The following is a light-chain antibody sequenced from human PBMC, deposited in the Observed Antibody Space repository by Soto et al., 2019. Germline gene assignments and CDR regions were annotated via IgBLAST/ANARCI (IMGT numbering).Light chain of an antibody. Sequence: DVQMTHSPSTLSASVGDRVTITCRASQSIGLWLAWYQEKPGKAPKPLVYDASSLQTGVSSRFSGSGSGTEFTLTISNLKPDDFATSSCHQYSVFPWTFGQGTKVDIK. CDR3: HQYSVFPWT. CDR2: DAS. CDR1: QSIGLW. V-gene: IGKV1-5*01. J-gene: IGKJ1*01.